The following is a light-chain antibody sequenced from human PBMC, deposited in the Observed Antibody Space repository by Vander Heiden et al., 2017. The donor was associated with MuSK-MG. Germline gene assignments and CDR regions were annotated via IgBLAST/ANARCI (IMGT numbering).Light chain of an antibody. CDR3: QQTYSVPVT. Sequence: DVQMTQSPSSLSASVGDRVTITCRASQTVSIFLNWYQQKPGKAPNLLIFTSSNSQNGVPSRFSGSGSGTEFTLTISDLQPEDFATYYCQQTYSVPVTFGPXT. J-gene: IGKJ3*01. V-gene: IGKV1-39*01. CDR2: TSS. CDR1: QTVSIF.